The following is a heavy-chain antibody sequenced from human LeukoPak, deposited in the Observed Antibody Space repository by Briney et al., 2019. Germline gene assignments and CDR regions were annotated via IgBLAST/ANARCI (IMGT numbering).Heavy chain of an antibody. CDR2: IYHSGST. Sequence: PSQTLSLTCTVSGGSISSGGYYWSWIRQPPGKGLEWIGYIYHSGSTYYNPSLKSRVTISVDRSKSQFSLKLSSVTAADTAVYYCARVLVAAAGTYFDYWGQGTLVTVSS. CDR3: ARVLVAAAGTYFDY. J-gene: IGHJ4*02. V-gene: IGHV4-30-2*01. CDR1: GGSISSGGYY. D-gene: IGHD6-13*01.